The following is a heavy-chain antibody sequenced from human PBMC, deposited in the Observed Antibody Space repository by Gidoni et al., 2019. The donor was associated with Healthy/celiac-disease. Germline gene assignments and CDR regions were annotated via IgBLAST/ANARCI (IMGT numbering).Heavy chain of an antibody. V-gene: IGHV3-23*01. CDR2: ISGSGGST. CDR3: AKGPMVRGVIISVGYYFDY. Sequence: EVQLLESGGGLVQPGGSLRLSCAASGFTFSSYAISWVRQAPGKGLGGCSAISGSGGSTYYADSVKGRFTISRDNSKNTLYLQMNSLRAEDTAVYYCAKGPMVRGVIISVGYYFDYWGQGTLVTVSS. D-gene: IGHD3-10*01. J-gene: IGHJ4*02. CDR1: GFTFSSYA.